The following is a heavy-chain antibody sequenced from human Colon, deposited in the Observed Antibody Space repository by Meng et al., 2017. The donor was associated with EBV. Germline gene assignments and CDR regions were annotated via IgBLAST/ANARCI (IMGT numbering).Heavy chain of an antibody. D-gene: IGHD6-19*01. CDR1: GFIFSSYA. J-gene: IGHJ4*02. V-gene: IGHV3-30-3*01. CDR2: MSSDGSNK. Sequence: QVQLVGSGGGVVQPGRXXXLCCAASGFIFSSYAMHWVRQAPGKGLEWLGVMSSDGSNKFYADSVKGRFTISRDNSKNALYLQMNSLRAEDTAVYYCATEGMAVAGELDYWGQGTLVTVSS. CDR3: ATEGMAVAGELDY.